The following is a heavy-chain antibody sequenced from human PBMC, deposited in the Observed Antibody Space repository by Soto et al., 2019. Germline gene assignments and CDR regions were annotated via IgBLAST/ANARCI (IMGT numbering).Heavy chain of an antibody. J-gene: IGHJ4*02. CDR2: ISGSGDSA. V-gene: IGHV3-23*01. CDR3: GKERRGSGWSVCDF. D-gene: IGHD6-19*01. Sequence: VQLLESGGGLVQPGGSLDLPCAASGSIFRNYPLNWVRRAPGRGLGGVSDISGSGDSARYADSVKGRFTISRDNSRDTLYLHMNSLRVDDTAVYYCGKERRGSGWSVCDFWGQGDLVTVSS. CDR1: GSIFRNYP.